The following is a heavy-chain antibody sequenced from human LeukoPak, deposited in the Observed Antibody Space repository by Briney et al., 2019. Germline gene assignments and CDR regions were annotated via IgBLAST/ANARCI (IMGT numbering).Heavy chain of an antibody. CDR3: ARVGSSGWDY. Sequence: GGSLRLSCAASGFTFSSYEMNWGRQAAGKGLEWVSSISSSSSYIYYADSVKGRFTISRDNAKNSLYLQMNSLRAEDTAVYYCARVGSSGWDYWGQGTLVTVSS. CDR1: GFTFSSYE. V-gene: IGHV3-21*01. D-gene: IGHD6-19*01. J-gene: IGHJ4*02. CDR2: ISSSSSYI.